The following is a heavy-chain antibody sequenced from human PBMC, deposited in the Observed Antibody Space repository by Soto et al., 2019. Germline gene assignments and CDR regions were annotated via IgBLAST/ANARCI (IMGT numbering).Heavy chain of an antibody. Sequence: SETLSLTCAVYGGSFSGYYWSWIRQPPGKGLEWIGEINHSGSTNYNPSLKSRVPISVETSKNQFSLKLSSVTAADTAVYYCSADITMVRGVISDYYYYMDVWGKGTTVTVSS. CDR3: SADITMVRGVISDYYYYMDV. D-gene: IGHD3-10*01. CDR1: GGSFSGYY. J-gene: IGHJ6*03. CDR2: INHSGST. V-gene: IGHV4-34*01.